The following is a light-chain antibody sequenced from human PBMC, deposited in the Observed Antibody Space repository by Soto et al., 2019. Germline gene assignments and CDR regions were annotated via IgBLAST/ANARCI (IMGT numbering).Light chain of an antibody. CDR1: QSVSSY. V-gene: IGKV3-11*01. CDR2: DAS. J-gene: IGKJ4*01. Sequence: IVLTQSPATLSLSPGDRATLSCRASQSVSSYLAWYQQKPGQAPRLLIYDASNRATGIPARFSGSGSGTDFTLTISSLEPEDFAFYYCQQRSNWPPLTFGGGTKVDIK. CDR3: QQRSNWPPLT.